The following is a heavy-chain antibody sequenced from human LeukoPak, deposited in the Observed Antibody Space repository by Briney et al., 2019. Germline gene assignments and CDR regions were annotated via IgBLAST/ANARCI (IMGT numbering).Heavy chain of an antibody. V-gene: IGHV3-48*04. CDR1: GFTFSSYS. D-gene: IGHD2-2*01. CDR2: ISSSSSTI. J-gene: IGHJ4*02. Sequence: GGFLRLSYAASGFTFSSYSMNWVRQAPGKGLEWASYISSSSSTIYYADSVKGRFTISRDNAKNSLYLQMNSLRAEDTAVYYCATSLGYCSSTSCYQDYWGQGTLVTVSS. CDR3: ATSLGYCSSTSCYQDY.